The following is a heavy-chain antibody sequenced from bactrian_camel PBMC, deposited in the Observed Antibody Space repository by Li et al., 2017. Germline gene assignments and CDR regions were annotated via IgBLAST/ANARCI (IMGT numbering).Heavy chain of an antibody. V-gene: IGHV3S1*01. D-gene: IGHD2*01. J-gene: IGHJ4*01. CDR3: AARSSGDCYGSRYTYEY. Sequence: QVQLVESGGGLVQPGGSLRLSCAASGYISASNCMSWFRQAPGKEREGVARIATGSGNTYYADSVKGRFTISRDNAKNTVYLQMNSLKPEDTAMYYCAARSSGDCYGSRYTYEYWGQGTQVTVS. CDR2: IATGSGNT. CDR1: GYISASNC.